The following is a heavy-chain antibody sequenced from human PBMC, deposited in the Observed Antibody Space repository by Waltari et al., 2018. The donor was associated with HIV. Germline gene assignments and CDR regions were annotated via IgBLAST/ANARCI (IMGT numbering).Heavy chain of an antibody. CDR3: TTDLMSNWYYYYGMDV. D-gene: IGHD1-20*01. CDR1: GFTFSNAW. J-gene: IGHJ6*02. CDR2: IKSKTDGGTT. V-gene: IGHV3-15*01. Sequence: EVQLVESGGGLVKPGGSLRLSCAASGFTFSNAWMSWVRQAPGKGLEWVGRIKSKTDGGTTDYAAPVKGRFTISRDDSKNTLYLQMNSLKTEDTAVYYCTTDLMSNWYYYYGMDVWGQGTTVTVSS.